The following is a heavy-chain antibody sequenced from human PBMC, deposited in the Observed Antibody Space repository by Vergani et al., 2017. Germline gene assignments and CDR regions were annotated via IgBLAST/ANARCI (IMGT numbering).Heavy chain of an antibody. V-gene: IGHV3-21*01. CDR1: GFTFSSYS. D-gene: IGHD4-23*01. Sequence: EVQLVESGGGLVKPGGSLRLSCAASGFTFSSYSMNWVRQAPGKGLEWVSSISSSSSYIYYADSVKGRFTISRDNAKNSLYLQMSSLRAEDTAVYYCAKDSTTVVTPSYFDYWGQGTLVTVSS. CDR2: ISSSSSYI. CDR3: AKDSTTVVTPSYFDY. J-gene: IGHJ4*02.